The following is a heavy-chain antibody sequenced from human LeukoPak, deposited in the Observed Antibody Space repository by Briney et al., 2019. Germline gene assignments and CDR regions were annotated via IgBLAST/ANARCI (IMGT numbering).Heavy chain of an antibody. D-gene: IGHD3-16*01. J-gene: IGHJ5*02. CDR2: TYYSGSA. V-gene: IGHV4-31*03. CDR1: GGSISSGGYY. CDR3: ARVSAGSVILDP. Sequence: SETLSLTCTVSGGSISSGGYYWSWIRQLPGKGLEWIGYTYYSGSAYYNPSLKSRVSISVDTSKNQFSLKLSSVSAADTAVFYCARVSAGSVILDPWGQGTLVTVSS.